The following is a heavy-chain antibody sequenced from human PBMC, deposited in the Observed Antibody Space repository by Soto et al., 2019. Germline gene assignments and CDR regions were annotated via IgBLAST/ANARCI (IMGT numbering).Heavy chain of an antibody. D-gene: IGHD5-18*01. CDR3: ARGQGSYKLWTQGNTAFDI. CDR1: GYTFTGYY. J-gene: IGHJ3*02. V-gene: IGHV1-2*02. CDR2: INPNSGGT. Sequence: QVQLVQSGAEVKKPGASVKVSCKASGYTFTGYYMHWVRQAPGQGLEWMGWINPNSGGTNYAQKFQGRVTMTRDTSISTAYMELSRLRSDDTAVYYCARGQGSYKLWTQGNTAFDIWGQGTMFTVSS.